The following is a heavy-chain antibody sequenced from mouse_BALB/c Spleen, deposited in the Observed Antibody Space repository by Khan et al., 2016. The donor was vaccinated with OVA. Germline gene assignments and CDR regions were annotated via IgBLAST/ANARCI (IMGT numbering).Heavy chain of an antibody. Sequence: EVQLQESGPGLVKPSQSLSLTCTVTGYSITSDYAWNWIRQFPGNKLEWMGYISYSGRTSSNPSLQSRISITRDTSKNQFFLQLNSVTTEDTATYYCARSVTITTVVATDFDYWGQGTTLTVSS. CDR3: ARSVTITTVVATDFDY. J-gene: IGHJ2*01. D-gene: IGHD1-1*01. V-gene: IGHV3-2*02. CDR1: GYSITSDYA. CDR2: ISYSGRT.